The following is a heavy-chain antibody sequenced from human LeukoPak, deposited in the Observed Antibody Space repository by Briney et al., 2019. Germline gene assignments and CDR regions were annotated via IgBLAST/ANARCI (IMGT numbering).Heavy chain of an antibody. CDR1: GGSISSYY. V-gene: IGHV4-59*08. J-gene: IGHJ6*02. Sequence: SETLSLTCTVSGGSISSYYWSWIRQPPGKGLEWIGYIYYSGSTNYNPSLKSRVTISVDTSKSQFSLKLSSVTAADTAVYYCARDTAMVTVLYYYYGMDVWGQGTTVTVSS. D-gene: IGHD5-18*01. CDR2: IYYSGST. CDR3: ARDTAMVTVLYYYYGMDV.